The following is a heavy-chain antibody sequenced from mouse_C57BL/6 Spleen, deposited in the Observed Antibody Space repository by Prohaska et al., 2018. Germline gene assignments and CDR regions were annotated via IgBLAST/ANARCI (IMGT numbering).Heavy chain of an antibody. D-gene: IGHD2-10*02. J-gene: IGHJ2*01. CDR1: GYTFTDYY. CDR2: INPNNGGT. CDR3: ARGDVWDFDY. V-gene: IGHV1-26*01. Sequence: CKASGYTFTDYYINWVKQSHGKSLECIGDINPNNGGTSHDQKFKGKATLTVDKSSSTAYMELRSLTSEDSAVYYCARGDVWDFDYWGQGTTLTVSS.